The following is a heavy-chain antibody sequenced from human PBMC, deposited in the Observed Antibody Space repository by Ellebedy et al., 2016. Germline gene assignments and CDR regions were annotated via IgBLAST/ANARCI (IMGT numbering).Heavy chain of an antibody. CDR1: GFIFRSYG. V-gene: IGHV3-30*18. CDR3: AKVRGPYSFYQYDMDV. D-gene: IGHD3-16*02. Sequence: GGSLRLXXAASGFIFRSYGMHWVRQAPGKGLEWVAVISDDGSEKYYGDSVEGRFTISRDNSTIKVYLQMNSLRAEDTAVYYFAKVRGPYSFYQYDMDVWGQGTAVTVSS. CDR2: ISDDGSEK. J-gene: IGHJ6*02.